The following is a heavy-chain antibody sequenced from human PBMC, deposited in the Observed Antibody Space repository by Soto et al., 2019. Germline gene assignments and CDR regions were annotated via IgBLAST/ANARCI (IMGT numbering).Heavy chain of an antibody. D-gene: IGHD1-26*01. Sequence: SETLSLTCTVSGDSVTSVSDYWSWIRQPPGKGLEWIGYIYYSGSADYNPSLGSRVTISMDTSKNQFSLKLTSVTAADTAVYYCARGAGFGYYYYHMDLWGQGTTVTVSS. CDR3: ARGAGFGYYYYHMDL. V-gene: IGHV4-61*01. CDR2: IYYSGSA. J-gene: IGHJ6*02. CDR1: GDSVTSVSDY.